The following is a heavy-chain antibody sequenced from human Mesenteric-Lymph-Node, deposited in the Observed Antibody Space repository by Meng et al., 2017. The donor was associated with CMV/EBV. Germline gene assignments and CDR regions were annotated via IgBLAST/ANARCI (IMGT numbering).Heavy chain of an antibody. CDR3: ARRRSYYYYYGMDV. V-gene: IGHV3-48*03. J-gene: IGHJ6*02. CDR1: GFTFSNYE. Sequence: GESLKISCAASGFTFSNYEMNWVRQAPGKGLEWVSYITRSGTPIYYADSVRGRFTISRDNAKNSLYLEMSSLRAEDTAVHYCARRRSYYYYYGMDVWGQGTTVTVSS. CDR2: ITRSGTPI.